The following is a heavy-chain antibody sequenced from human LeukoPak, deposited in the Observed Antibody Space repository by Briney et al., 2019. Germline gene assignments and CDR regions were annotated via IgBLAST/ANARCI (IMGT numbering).Heavy chain of an antibody. Sequence: PGGSLRLSCAASGFTFSSYSMNWVRQAPGKGLEWVSSISSSSSYIYYADSVKGRFTISRDNAKNSLYLQMNSLRAEDTAVYYCARVNSGYDAHYGMDVWGQGTTVTVSS. CDR2: ISSSSSYI. J-gene: IGHJ6*02. D-gene: IGHD5-12*01. V-gene: IGHV3-21*01. CDR3: ARVNSGYDAHYGMDV. CDR1: GFTFSSYS.